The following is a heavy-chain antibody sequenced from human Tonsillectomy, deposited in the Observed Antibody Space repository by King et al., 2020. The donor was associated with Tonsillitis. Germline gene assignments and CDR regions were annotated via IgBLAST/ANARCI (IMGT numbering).Heavy chain of an antibody. D-gene: IGHD6-13*01. CDR3: ARSSSWYKYFDL. CDR2: IYYSGST. J-gene: IGHJ2*01. Sequence: HVQLQESGPGLVKPSQTLSLTCTVSGGSISSGDYYWSWIRQPPGKGLEWIGYIYYSGSTYYNPSLKSRVTISVETSKNQFSLKLSSVTAADTAVYYCARSSSWYKYFDLWGRGTLVTVSS. V-gene: IGHV4-30-4*01. CDR1: GGSISSGDYY.